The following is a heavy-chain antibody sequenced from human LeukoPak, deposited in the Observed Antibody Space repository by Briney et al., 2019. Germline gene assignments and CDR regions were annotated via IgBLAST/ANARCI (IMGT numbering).Heavy chain of an antibody. J-gene: IGHJ3*02. Sequence: PGGSLRLSCAASGFTFSNYWMHWVRQAPGKGLEWVSSISSSSSYIYYADSVKGRFTISRDNAKNSLYLQMNSLRAEDTAVYYCARDNGGRGAFDIWGQGTMVTVSS. D-gene: IGHD3-16*01. CDR3: ARDNGGRGAFDI. V-gene: IGHV3-21*01. CDR1: GFTFSNYW. CDR2: ISSSSSYI.